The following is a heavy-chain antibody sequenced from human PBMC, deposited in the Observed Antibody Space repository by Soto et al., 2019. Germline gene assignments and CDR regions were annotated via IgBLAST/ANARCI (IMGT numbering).Heavy chain of an antibody. CDR2: INTNTGNP. J-gene: IGHJ6*02. V-gene: IGHV7-4-1*01. CDR1: GYTFTSYA. D-gene: IGHD3-10*01. Sequence: QVQLVQSGSELKKPGASVKVSCKASGYTFTSYAMNWVRQAPGQGLEWMGWINTNTGNPTYAQGFTGRFVFSLDTSVSTAYLQICSLKAEDTGVYYCARDGPPGTMVRGGGYYYGMDVWGQGTTVTVSS. CDR3: ARDGPPGTMVRGGGYYYGMDV.